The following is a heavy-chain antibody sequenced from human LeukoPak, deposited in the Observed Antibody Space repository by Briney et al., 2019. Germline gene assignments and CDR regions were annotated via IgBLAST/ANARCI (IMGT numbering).Heavy chain of an antibody. V-gene: IGHV1-8*01. J-gene: IGHJ4*02. CDR2: INPNSGNT. Sequence: GASVKVSWKASGYTFTSYDINWVRQATGQGLEWMGWINPNSGNTDYAQKFQGRVTITRDTSISTAYMELSSLRSEDTAVYYCARGVGHRGQEHSYVYYFDYWGQGPLVTVSS. D-gene: IGHD5-18*01. CDR1: GYTFTSYD. CDR3: ARGVGHRGQEHSYVYYFDY.